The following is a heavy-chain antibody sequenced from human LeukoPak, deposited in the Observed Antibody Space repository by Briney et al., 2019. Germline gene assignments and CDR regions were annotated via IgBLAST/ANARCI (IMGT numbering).Heavy chain of an antibody. Sequence: SETLSLNCSVSGGSISSYYWSWIRQPPGKGLVWIGYIYYSGSTNYNPSLKSRVTISVDTSKNQFSLKLSSVTAADTAVYYCARVGSMIVGVNWFDPWGQGTLVTVSS. J-gene: IGHJ5*02. CDR2: IYYSGST. V-gene: IGHV4-59*01. D-gene: IGHD3-22*01. CDR3: ARVGSMIVGVNWFDP. CDR1: GGSISSYY.